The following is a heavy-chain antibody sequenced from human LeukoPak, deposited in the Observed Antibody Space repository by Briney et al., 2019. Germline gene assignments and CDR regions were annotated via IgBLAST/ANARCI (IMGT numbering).Heavy chain of an antibody. Sequence: ASVTVSCKASAYTFTSYDINWVRQAPGQGLEWMGWMNPNSGNTGYAQKFQGRVTMTRNTSISTAYMELSSLRSEDTAVYYCARRYSNSRKREPFDYWGQGTLVTVSS. CDR2: MNPNSGNT. CDR1: AYTFTSYD. V-gene: IGHV1-8*01. D-gene: IGHD4-11*01. CDR3: ARRYSNSRKREPFDY. J-gene: IGHJ4*02.